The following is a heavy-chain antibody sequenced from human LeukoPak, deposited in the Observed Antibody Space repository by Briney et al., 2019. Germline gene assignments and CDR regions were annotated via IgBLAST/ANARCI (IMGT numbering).Heavy chain of an antibody. V-gene: IGHV3-48*03. CDR2: ISGGGGSTI. CDR1: GFTFSNYE. Sequence: PGGSPRLSCAASGFTFSNYEMNWVRQAPGRGLEWISYISGGGGSTIYYADSVKGRFTISRDDAKSSLFLQMNSLIAGDTAVYYCARYAGYSSGWDYYYGLDVWGKGTTVTVSS. D-gene: IGHD6-19*01. J-gene: IGHJ6*04. CDR3: ARYAGYSSGWDYYYGLDV.